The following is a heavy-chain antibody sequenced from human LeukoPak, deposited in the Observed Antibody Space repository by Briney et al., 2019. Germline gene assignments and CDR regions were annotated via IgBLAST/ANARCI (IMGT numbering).Heavy chain of an antibody. CDR2: INHSGST. CDR1: GGSFSGYY. D-gene: IGHD2-15*01. CDR3: ARLNCSGGSCDPDY. J-gene: IGHJ4*02. Sequence: SETLSLTCAVYGGSFSGYYWSWIRQPPGKGLEWIGEINHSGSTNYNPSLKSRVTISVDTSKNQFSLKLSSVTAADTAVYYCARLNCSGGSCDPDYWGQATLVTVSS. V-gene: IGHV4-34*01.